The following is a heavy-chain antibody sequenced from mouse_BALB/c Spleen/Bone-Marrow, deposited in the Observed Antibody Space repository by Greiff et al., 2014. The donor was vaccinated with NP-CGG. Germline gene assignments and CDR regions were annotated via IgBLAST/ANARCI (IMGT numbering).Heavy chain of an antibody. CDR3: ARRVHYYGFYFDY. V-gene: IGHV1S56*01. CDR1: GYTFTSYH. Sequence: QVQLQQSGPELVKPGASVRISCKASGYTFTSYHIHWVKQRPGQGLEWIGWIYPGNVNTKYNEKFKGKATLTADKSSSTAYMQLSSLTSEDSAVYFCARRVHYYGFYFDYWGQGTTLTVSS. D-gene: IGHD1-2*01. J-gene: IGHJ2*01. CDR2: IYPGNVNT.